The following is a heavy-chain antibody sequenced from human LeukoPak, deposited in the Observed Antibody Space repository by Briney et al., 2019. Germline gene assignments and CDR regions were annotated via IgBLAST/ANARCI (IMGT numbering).Heavy chain of an antibody. Sequence: GGSLRLSCAASGFTFSNYWMSWVRQAPGKGLERVANIKQDGSDKYYVDSVKGRFTISRDNAKNSLYLQMNSLRAEDTAVYYCARDTVATTFDYWGQGTVVTVSS. J-gene: IGHJ4*02. D-gene: IGHD4-17*01. V-gene: IGHV3-7*04. CDR3: ARDTVATTFDY. CDR1: GFTFSNYW. CDR2: IKQDGSDK.